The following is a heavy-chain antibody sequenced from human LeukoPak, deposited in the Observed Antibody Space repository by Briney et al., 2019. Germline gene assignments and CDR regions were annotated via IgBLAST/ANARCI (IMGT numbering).Heavy chain of an antibody. CDR2: ISGSGAST. CDR3: AREHIDYGDYDY. Sequence: GGSLRLSCAASGFTFSSYAMSWVRQAPGKGLDWVSAISGSGASTYYADSVKGRFTISRDNAKNSLYLQMNSLRDEDTAVYYCAREHIDYGDYDYWGQGTLVTVSS. V-gene: IGHV3-23*01. D-gene: IGHD4-17*01. J-gene: IGHJ4*02. CDR1: GFTFSSYA.